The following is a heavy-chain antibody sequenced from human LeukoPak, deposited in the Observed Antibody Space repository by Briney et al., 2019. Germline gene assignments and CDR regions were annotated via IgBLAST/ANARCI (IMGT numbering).Heavy chain of an antibody. V-gene: IGHV3-23*01. CDR3: ARDGFGGSGTRGYYFDY. CDR1: GFTFSSYA. Sequence: PGGSLRLSCAASGFTFSSYAMSWVRQAPGKGREWVSAISGSGGSTYYADSVKGRFTISRDNAKNSLYLQMNSLRAEDTAVYYCARDGFGGSGTRGYYFDYWGQGTLVTVSS. CDR2: ISGSGGST. D-gene: IGHD3-10*01. J-gene: IGHJ4*02.